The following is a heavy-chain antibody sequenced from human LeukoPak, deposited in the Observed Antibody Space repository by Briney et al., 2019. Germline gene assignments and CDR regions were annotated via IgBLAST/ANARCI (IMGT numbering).Heavy chain of an antibody. CDR2: IKRKTDGETT. CDR3: KKDFIPRQHYSSWYYYNNDAFDI. D-gene: IGHD6-13*01. CDR1: GFSFTSAW. J-gene: IGHJ3*02. V-gene: IGHV3-15*01. Sequence: GGSLRLSCAASGFSFTSAWMSWVRQAPGKRLEWVGHIKRKTDGETTDYAAPVKGRFTISRDDSNNTLHLQMNSLRAEDMAVYYCKKDFIPRQHYSSWYYYNNDAFDIWGQGTMVTVSS.